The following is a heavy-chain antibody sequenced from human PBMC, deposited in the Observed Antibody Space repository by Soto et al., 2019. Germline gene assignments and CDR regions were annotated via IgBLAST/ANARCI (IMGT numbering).Heavy chain of an antibody. D-gene: IGHD5-12*01. CDR2: IYPGDSDT. Sequence: EVQLVQSGAEVKKPGESLKISCKGSGYTFTSYWIGWVRQMPGKGLEWMGIIYPGDSDTRYSPSFQGQVTISADKSISTAYLQWSSLKASDTAMYYCARLKRDGHNYSPLYYWGQGTLVTVSS. J-gene: IGHJ4*02. V-gene: IGHV5-51*03. CDR1: GYTFTSYW. CDR3: ARLKRDGHNYSPLYY.